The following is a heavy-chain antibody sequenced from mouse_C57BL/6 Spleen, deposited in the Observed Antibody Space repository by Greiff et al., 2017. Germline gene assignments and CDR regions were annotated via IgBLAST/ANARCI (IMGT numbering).Heavy chain of an antibody. D-gene: IGHD1-1*01. CDR1: GFTFSSYA. Sequence: EVMLVESGEGLVKPGGSLKLSCAASGFTFSSYAMSWVRQTPEKRLEWVAYISSGGDYIYYADTVKGRFTISRDNARNTLYLQMSSLKSEDTAMYYCTRAYYYGSRYYFDYWGQGTTLTVSS. CDR3: TRAYYYGSRYYFDY. V-gene: IGHV5-9-1*02. J-gene: IGHJ2*01. CDR2: ISSGGDYI.